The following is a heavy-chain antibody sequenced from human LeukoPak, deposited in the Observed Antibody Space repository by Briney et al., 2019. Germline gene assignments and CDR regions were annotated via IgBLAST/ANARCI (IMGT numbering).Heavy chain of an antibody. D-gene: IGHD6-19*01. J-gene: IGHJ4*02. CDR2: IIPIFGTA. CDR1: GGTFSSYA. CDR3: AREAVARTSFDY. Sequence: ASVKVSCKASGGTFSSYATSWVRQAPGQGLEWMGGIIPIFGTANYAQKFQGRVTITADKSTSTAYMELSSLRSEDTAVYYCAREAVARTSFDYWGQGTLVTVSS. V-gene: IGHV1-69*06.